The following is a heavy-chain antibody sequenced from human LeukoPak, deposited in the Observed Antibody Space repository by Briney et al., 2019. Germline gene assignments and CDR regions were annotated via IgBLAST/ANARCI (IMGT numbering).Heavy chain of an antibody. V-gene: IGHV3-33*01. Sequence: GGSLRLSCSASGFTFSHYGMHWVRQAPGKGLEWVAVIWSDGSNEYYADSVKGRFTISRDNAKNSLYLQMNSLRAEDTAVYYCAREGYYYDSSGYSAWGQGTLVTVSS. D-gene: IGHD3-22*01. CDR1: GFTFSHYG. CDR2: IWSDGSNE. CDR3: AREGYYYDSSGYSA. J-gene: IGHJ5*02.